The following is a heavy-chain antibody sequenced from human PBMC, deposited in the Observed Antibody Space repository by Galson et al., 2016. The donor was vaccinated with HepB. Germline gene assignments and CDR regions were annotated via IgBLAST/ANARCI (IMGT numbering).Heavy chain of an antibody. CDR3: ARGGTPTYYYYYMDV. V-gene: IGHV4-61*02. J-gene: IGHJ6*03. CDR2: IYTSGST. D-gene: IGHD3-16*01. Sequence: TLSLTCTVSGGSISSGSYYWSWIRQPAGQGLEWIGRIYTSGSTDYNPSLKSRFTISVDMSKNQLSLKLSSVTAADTAVYYCARGGTPTYYYYYMDVWGKGTTVTVSS. CDR1: GGSISSGSYY.